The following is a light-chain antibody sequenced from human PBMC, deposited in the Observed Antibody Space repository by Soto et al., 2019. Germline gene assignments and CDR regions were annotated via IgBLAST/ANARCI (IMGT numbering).Light chain of an antibody. V-gene: IGKV3-20*01. CDR3: QQYGSSPLT. Sequence: EIVLTQSPGTLSLSPGERATLSCRASQSVSSNYLAWYQQKPGQAPRLLIYGASSGATGIPDRFSASGSGTDFTLTISRLEPEDFAVYFCQQYGSSPLTFGGGNKVEIK. CDR2: GAS. CDR1: QSVSSNY. J-gene: IGKJ4*01.